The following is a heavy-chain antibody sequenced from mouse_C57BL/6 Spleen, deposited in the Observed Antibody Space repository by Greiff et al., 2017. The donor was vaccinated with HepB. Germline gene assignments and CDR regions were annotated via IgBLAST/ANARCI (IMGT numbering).Heavy chain of an antibody. V-gene: IGHV14-2*01. D-gene: IGHD2-5*01. CDR1: GFNIKDYY. CDR2: IDPEDGET. J-gene: IGHJ1*03. Sequence: VHVKQSGAELVKPGASVKLSCTASGFNIKDYYMHWVKQRTEQGLEWIGRIDPEDGETKYAPKFQGKATITADTSSNTAYLQLSSLTSEDTAVYYCARWSNYGFWYFDVWGTGTTVTVSS. CDR3: ARWSNYGFWYFDV.